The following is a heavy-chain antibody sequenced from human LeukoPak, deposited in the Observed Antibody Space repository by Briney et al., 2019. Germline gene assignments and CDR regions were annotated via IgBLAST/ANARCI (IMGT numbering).Heavy chain of an antibody. Sequence: PSETLSLTCAVYGGSFSNYYWSWIRQPPGKGLEWIGEINHSGSTNYNPSLKSRVTISVDTSKNQFSLKLSSVTAADTAVYYCARRGGVTSGFKRFDYWGQGTLVTVSS. V-gene: IGHV4-34*01. CDR1: GGSFSNYY. CDR3: ARRGGVTSGFKRFDY. D-gene: IGHD6-19*01. J-gene: IGHJ4*02. CDR2: INHSGST.